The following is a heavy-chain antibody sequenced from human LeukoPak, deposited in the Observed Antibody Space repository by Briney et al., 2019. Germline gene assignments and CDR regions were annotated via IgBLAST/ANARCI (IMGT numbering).Heavy chain of an antibody. CDR3: ARERSDCSGGSCYRLFDY. CDR1: GGSVSSGGYY. CDR2: IYYSGST. Sequence: PSETLSLTCTVSGGSVSSGGYYWSWIRQHPGKGLEWIGYIYYSGSTYYNPSLKSRVTISVDTSKNQFSLKLSSVTAADTAVYYCARERSDCSGGSCYRLFDYWGQGTLVTVSS. J-gene: IGHJ4*02. D-gene: IGHD2-15*01. V-gene: IGHV4-31*03.